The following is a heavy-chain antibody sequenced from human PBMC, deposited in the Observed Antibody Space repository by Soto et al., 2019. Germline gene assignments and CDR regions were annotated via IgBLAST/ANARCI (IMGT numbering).Heavy chain of an antibody. J-gene: IGHJ4*02. CDR1: GYTFITYG. Sequence: ASVKVSCKASGYTFITYGINWVRQAPGQGLEWMGWIRPYNGNTNYAQKFQGRVTMTTDTSTSTAYMELRSLRPDDTAVYYCARDLDGSGSYYTDYWGKGTLVNV. CDR3: ARDLDGSGSYYTDY. D-gene: IGHD3-10*01. V-gene: IGHV1-18*01. CDR2: IRPYNGNT.